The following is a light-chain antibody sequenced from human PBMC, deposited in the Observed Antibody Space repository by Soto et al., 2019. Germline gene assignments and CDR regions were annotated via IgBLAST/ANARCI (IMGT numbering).Light chain of an antibody. J-gene: IGKJ5*01. CDR2: KAS. CDR3: QQLHGYPIT. CDR1: QTISSW. Sequence: PSTLSGSVGDRVTITCRASQTISSWLAWYQQKPGKAPKLLIYKASTLKSGVPSRFSGSGSGTEFTLTISSLQPDDFATYYCQQLHGYPITFGQGTRLEIK. V-gene: IGKV1-5*03.